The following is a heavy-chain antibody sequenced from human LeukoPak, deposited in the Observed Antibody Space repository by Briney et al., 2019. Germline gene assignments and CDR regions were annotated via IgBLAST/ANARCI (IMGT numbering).Heavy chain of an antibody. CDR1: GGSISSYY. CDR3: SRSPLLLRSGGPRSLFDP. CDR2: IYYSGST. Sequence: PSETLSLTCTVSGGSISSYYWSWIRQPPGKGLEWIGYIYYSGSTNYNPSLKSRVTISVDTSKNQFSLKLSSVTAADTAVYYVSRSPLLLRSGGPRSLFDPWGQGTLVTVSS. D-gene: IGHD3-10*01. V-gene: IGHV4-59*08. J-gene: IGHJ5*02.